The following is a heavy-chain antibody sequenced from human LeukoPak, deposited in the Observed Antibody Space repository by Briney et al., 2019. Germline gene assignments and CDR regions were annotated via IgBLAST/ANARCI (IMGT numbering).Heavy chain of an antibody. Sequence: ASETLSLTCSVSGDSISSSGYYWGWIRQPPGRGLEWIGSIYYSGSTYYNPSLKSRVTISVDTSKNQFSLKLSSVTTADTAVYYCANLRAGPLNWFDPWGQGTLVTVSS. V-gene: IGHV4-39*07. CDR2: IYYSGST. D-gene: IGHD6-19*01. J-gene: IGHJ5*02. CDR3: ANLRAGPLNWFDP. CDR1: GDSISSSGYY.